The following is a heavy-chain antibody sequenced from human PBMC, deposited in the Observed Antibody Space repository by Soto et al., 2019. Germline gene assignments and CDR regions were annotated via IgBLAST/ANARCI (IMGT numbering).Heavy chain of an antibody. CDR2: INAANGNT. Sequence: QVQLVQSGAEEKKPGASVKVSCKASGYTFTGYAMHWVRQAPGQRLERMGWINAANGNTKYSQKFQGRVTITRDTSASTAYMELSSLRSEDTAVYYCARAVAVPADFDYWGQGSLVTVSS. D-gene: IGHD6-19*01. J-gene: IGHJ4*02. V-gene: IGHV1-3*05. CDR3: ARAVAVPADFDY. CDR1: GYTFTGYA.